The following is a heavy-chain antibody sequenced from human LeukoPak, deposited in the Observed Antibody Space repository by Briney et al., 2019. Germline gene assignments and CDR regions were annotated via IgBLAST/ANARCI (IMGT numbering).Heavy chain of an antibody. D-gene: IGHD1-1*01. CDR3: ARRRTTGTTGYFDY. CDR2: IYTTEST. Sequence: SETLSLTCTVSIGSLNSYFWTWVRQPAGKGLEWIGYIYTTESTNYNPSLESRVTISVDTSKNQFSLMLSSVTAADTAFYYCARRRTTGTTGYFDYWGQGILVTVSS. CDR1: IGSLNSYF. V-gene: IGHV4-4*09. J-gene: IGHJ4*02.